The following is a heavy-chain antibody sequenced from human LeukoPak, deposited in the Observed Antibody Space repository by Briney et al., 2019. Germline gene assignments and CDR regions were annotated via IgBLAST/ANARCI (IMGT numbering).Heavy chain of an antibody. D-gene: IGHD1-26*01. Sequence: GASVKVSCKASGYTFTGYYMHWVRQAPGQGLEWMGWINPNSGGTNYAQKFQGRVTMTRDTSISTAYTELSRLRSDDTAVYYCARVTVIRVGAKDPFDYWGQGTLVTVSS. CDR1: GYTFTGYY. CDR2: INPNSGGT. CDR3: ARVTVIRVGAKDPFDY. J-gene: IGHJ4*02. V-gene: IGHV1-2*02.